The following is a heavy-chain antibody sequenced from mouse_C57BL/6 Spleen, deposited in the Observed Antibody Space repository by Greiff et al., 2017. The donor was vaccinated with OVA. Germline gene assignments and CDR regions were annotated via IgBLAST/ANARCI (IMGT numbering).Heavy chain of an antibody. J-gene: IGHJ3*01. CDR1: GYAFSSSW. Sequence: VKVVESGPELVKPGASVKISCKASGYAFSSSWMNWVKQRPGKGLEWIGRIYPGDGDTNYNGKFKGKATLTADKSSSTAYMQLSSLTSEDSAVYFCAGTGTSGAWFAYWGQGTLVTVSA. V-gene: IGHV1-82*01. CDR2: IYPGDGDT. D-gene: IGHD4-1*01. CDR3: AGTGTSGAWFAY.